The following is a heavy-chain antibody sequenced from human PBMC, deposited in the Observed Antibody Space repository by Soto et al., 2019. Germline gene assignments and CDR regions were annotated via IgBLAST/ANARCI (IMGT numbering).Heavy chain of an antibody. CDR3: AREGNLGRWLQPLDY. CDR1: GGSMNTYY. CDR2: IHYNGNT. D-gene: IGHD5-12*01. V-gene: IGHV4-59*01. J-gene: IGHJ4*02. Sequence: PSETLSLTCTASGGSMNTYYWGWLRQPPGKGLEWIGNIHYNGNTKYNPSLKSRVTMSVDTSKNQFSLKLISVTAADTAVYYCAREGNLGRWLQPLDYWGQGTLVTVSS.